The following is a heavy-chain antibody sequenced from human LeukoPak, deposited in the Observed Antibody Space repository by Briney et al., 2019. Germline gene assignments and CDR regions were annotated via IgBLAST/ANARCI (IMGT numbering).Heavy chain of an antibody. J-gene: IGHJ3*02. D-gene: IGHD3-3*01. V-gene: IGHV3-23*01. Sequence: GGSLRLSCAASGFTFSSYAMSWVRQAPGKGLEWVSAISGSGGSTYYADSVKGRFTISRDNSKNTLYLQMNSLRAEDTAVYYCATWDFWSGYYFHDAFDIWGQGTMVTVSS. CDR1: GFTFSSYA. CDR3: ATWDFWSGYYFHDAFDI. CDR2: ISGSGGST.